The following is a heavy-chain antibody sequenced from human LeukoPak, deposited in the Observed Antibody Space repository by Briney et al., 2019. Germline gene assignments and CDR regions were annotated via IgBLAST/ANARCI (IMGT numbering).Heavy chain of an antibody. J-gene: IGHJ4*02. D-gene: IGHD5-12*01. Sequence: SETLSLTCTVSGGSISSGGYYWRWIRQHPGKGLEWIGYIYYSGSTYYNPSLKSRVTISVDTSKNQFSLKLSSVTAADTAVYYCATQNPRRYSGYEMFDYWGQGTLVTVSS. CDR2: IYYSGST. CDR3: ATQNPRRYSGYEMFDY. V-gene: IGHV4-31*03. CDR1: GGSISSGGYY.